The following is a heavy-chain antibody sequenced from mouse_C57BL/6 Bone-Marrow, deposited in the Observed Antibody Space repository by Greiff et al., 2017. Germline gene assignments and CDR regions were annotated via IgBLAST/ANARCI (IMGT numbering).Heavy chain of an antibody. D-gene: IGHD1-1*01. J-gene: IGHJ2*01. V-gene: IGHV7-3*01. CDR3: ARWDYYGSSGDY. CDR1: GFTFTDYY. Sequence: EVMLVESGGGLVQPGGSLSLSCAASGFTFTDYYMSWVRQPPGKALEWLGFIRNKANGYTTEYSASVKGRFTISRDNSQSILYRQMNALRAEDSATYYCARWDYYGSSGDYWGQGTTLTVSS. CDR2: IRNKANGYTT.